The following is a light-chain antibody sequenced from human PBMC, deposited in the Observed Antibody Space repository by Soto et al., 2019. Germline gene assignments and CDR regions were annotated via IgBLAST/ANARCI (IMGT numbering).Light chain of an antibody. Sequence: QSALTQPASVSGSPGQSITISCTGTSSDVGGYNYVSWYQQHPGKAPKLMIYEVSNRPSGVSNRFSGSKSGNTASLTISGLLAEDEADYYCSSYTSSSIDDVFGSGTKLTVL. CDR2: EVS. V-gene: IGLV2-14*01. J-gene: IGLJ1*01. CDR1: SSDVGGYNY. CDR3: SSYTSSSIDDV.